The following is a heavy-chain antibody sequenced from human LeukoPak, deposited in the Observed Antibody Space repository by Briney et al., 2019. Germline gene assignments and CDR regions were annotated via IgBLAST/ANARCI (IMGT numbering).Heavy chain of an antibody. D-gene: IGHD2-21*02. J-gene: IGHJ5*02. Sequence: ASVKVSCKASGYTFTSYYMHWVRQAPGQGLEWRGIINPSGGSTSYAQKFQGRVTMTRDMSTSTVYMELSSLRSEDTAVYYCARDAPYCGGDCPPRWFDPWGQGTLVTVSS. CDR3: ARDAPYCGGDCPPRWFDP. V-gene: IGHV1-46*01. CDR1: GYTFTSYY. CDR2: INPSGGST.